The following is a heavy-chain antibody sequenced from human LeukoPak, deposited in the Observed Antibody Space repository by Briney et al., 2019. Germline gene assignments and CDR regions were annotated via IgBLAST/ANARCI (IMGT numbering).Heavy chain of an antibody. V-gene: IGHV1-2*02. CDR3: ARGLTDEHQLILHWFDP. Sequence: ASVKVSCKASGYTFTGYYIHWVRPAPGQGLEWMGWINPNSGGTNYARKFQGRVTMTRDTSITTAYMELSRLISDDTAVYYCARGLTDEHQLILHWFDPWGQGTLVTVS. D-gene: IGHD2-2*01. J-gene: IGHJ5*02. CDR2: INPNSGGT. CDR1: GYTFTGYY.